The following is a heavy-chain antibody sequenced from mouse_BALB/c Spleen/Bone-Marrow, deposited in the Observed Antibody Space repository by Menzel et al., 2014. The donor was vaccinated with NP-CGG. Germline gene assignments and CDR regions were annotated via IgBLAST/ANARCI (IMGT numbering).Heavy chain of an antibody. J-gene: IGHJ3*01. D-gene: IGHD3-3*01. CDR1: GYTFTSYW. Sequence: QVHVKQSGAELVKPGASVKLSCKASGYTFTSYWMHWVKQRPGQGLEWIGEINPSNGRTNYNEKFKSKATLTVDKSSSTAYMQLSILTSEDSAVYYCARGDGFAWFAYWGQGTLVTVSA. CDR2: INPSNGRT. CDR3: ARGDGFAWFAY. V-gene: IGHV1S81*02.